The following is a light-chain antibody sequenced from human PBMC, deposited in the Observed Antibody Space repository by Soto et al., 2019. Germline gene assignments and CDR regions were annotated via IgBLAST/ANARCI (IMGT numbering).Light chain of an antibody. CDR3: GAWDSGLTAVV. CDR2: DGD. V-gene: IGLV1-51*01. Sequence: QSVLTQPRSVSGSPGQSVTISCSGSSSNIGNNHVSWYQHLPGTTPKLLIYDGDERPSGIPVRISGSRSGTSATLAISGLQTGDEADYYCGAWDSGLTAVVFGGGTKVTVL. J-gene: IGLJ2*01. CDR1: SSNIGNNH.